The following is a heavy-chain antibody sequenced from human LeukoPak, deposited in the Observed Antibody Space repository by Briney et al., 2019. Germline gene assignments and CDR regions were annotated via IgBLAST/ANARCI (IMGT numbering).Heavy chain of an antibody. CDR1: VGTFSSYA. V-gene: IGHV1-69*13. CDR3: AREGYSYEFEG. Sequence: SVKVSCKASVGTFSSYAISWVRQPAAQGLEWMGGIIPIFGTANYAQKFQGRVTITADESTSTAYMELSSLRSEDTGVDYCAREGYSYEFEGWGQGTLVTVCS. CDR2: IIPIFGTA. D-gene: IGHD5-18*01. J-gene: IGHJ4*02.